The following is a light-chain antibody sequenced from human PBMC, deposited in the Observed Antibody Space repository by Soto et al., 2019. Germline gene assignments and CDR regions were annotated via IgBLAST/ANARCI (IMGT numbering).Light chain of an antibody. CDR2: DAS. CDR1: QSVSSF. CDR3: QQRSNWPPFT. V-gene: IGKV3-11*01. Sequence: EIVLTQSTATLSLSPGESATRSCRASQSVSSFLVWYQQKPGQAPRLLISDASNRATGIPARFRGSGSGTDFTLTISSLEPEDFAVYYCQQRSNWPPFTFGGGTKVDIK. J-gene: IGKJ4*01.